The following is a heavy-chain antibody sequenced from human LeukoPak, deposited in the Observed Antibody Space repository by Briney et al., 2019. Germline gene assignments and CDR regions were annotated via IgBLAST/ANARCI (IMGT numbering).Heavy chain of an antibody. J-gene: IGHJ4*02. CDR3: AKDSPSSYCSGGSCYSGLNDY. Sequence: GGSLRLSCAASGFTFDGCAMHWVRQAPGKGLEWVSLISGDGGTTYYADSVKGRFTISRDNSKNSLSLQMNSLRTEDTALYHCAKDSPSSYCSGGSCYSGLNDYWGQGTLVTVSS. CDR1: GFTFDGCA. CDR2: ISGDGGTT. D-gene: IGHD2-15*01. V-gene: IGHV3-43*02.